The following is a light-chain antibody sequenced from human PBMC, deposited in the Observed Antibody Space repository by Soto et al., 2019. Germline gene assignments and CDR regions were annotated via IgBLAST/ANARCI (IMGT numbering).Light chain of an antibody. Sequence: EIVLTQSPGTLSLSPGERATLSCRAIQSVSSSYLAWYQQKPGQAPRLLIYGASSRATAIPDRFSGSGSGTDFTLTISRLEPEDFAVYYCQPYGSSSWTFGQGTKVDIK. CDR2: GAS. CDR1: QSVSSSY. J-gene: IGKJ1*01. CDR3: QPYGSSSWT. V-gene: IGKV3-20*01.